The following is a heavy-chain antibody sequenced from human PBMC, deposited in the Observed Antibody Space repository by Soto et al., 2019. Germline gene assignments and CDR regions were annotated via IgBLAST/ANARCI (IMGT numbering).Heavy chain of an antibody. Sequence: SETLSLTCNVSGVPITSGSYYWGWVRQPPGKGLEWLGNIFSRGGSHYNPSVKSRVTMSVDTSKNQFSLRLSSCTSSDTSVYFCATQSYTFRGVTVKGRDCDAFDVWGQG. CDR1: GVPITSGSYY. D-gene: IGHD3-16*01. V-gene: IGHV4-39*01. CDR2: IFSRGGS. J-gene: IGHJ3*01. CDR3: ATQSYTFRGVTVKGRDCDAFDV.